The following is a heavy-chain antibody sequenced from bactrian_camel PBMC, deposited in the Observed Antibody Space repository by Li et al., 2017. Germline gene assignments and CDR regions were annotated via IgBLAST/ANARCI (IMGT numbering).Heavy chain of an antibody. V-gene: IGHV3S60*01. J-gene: IGHJ6*01. CDR2: IRTGGGST. CDR3: AAQTMAWKCSGAYLGGTRPEFDY. Sequence: HVQLVESGGGSVQAGGSLRLSCAPSEGTYTFCLGWFRQAPGKERESVAFIRTGGGSTYYGNSVHGRFTISQDTKNSHRVTLQMDSLQPEDIAMYYCAAQTMAWKCSGAYLGGTRPEFDYRGQGTQVTVS. CDR1: EGTYTFC. D-gene: IGHD2*01.